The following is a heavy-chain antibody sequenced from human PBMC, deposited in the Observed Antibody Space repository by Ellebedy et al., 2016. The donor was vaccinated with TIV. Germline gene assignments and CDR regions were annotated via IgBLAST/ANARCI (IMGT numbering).Heavy chain of an antibody. CDR2: IYYSGST. V-gene: IGHV4-59*08. J-gene: IGHJ4*02. D-gene: IGHD1-26*01. CDR3: ARHKPLNWEYYTLADYYFDY. Sequence: MPSETLSLTCTVSGGSISSYYWSWIRQPPGKGLEWIGYIYYSGSTNYNPSLKSRVTISVDTSKNQFSLKLSSVTAADTAVYYCARHKPLNWEYYTLADYYFDYWGQGTLVTVSS. CDR1: GGSISSYY.